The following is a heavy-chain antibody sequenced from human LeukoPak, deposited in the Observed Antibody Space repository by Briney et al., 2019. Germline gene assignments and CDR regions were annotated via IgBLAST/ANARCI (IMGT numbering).Heavy chain of an antibody. CDR1: GLTFSSNY. CDR3: ASKLTTGY. D-gene: IGHD4-17*01. J-gene: IGHJ4*02. V-gene: IGHV3-66*01. Sequence: GGSLRLSCVVPGLTFSSNYMSWDRQAPGKGLEWVSVIYSGGTTNYADSVKGRFLVYRDNSKNTLYLQMNSLRAEDTAVYYCASKLTTGYWGQGTLVTVSS. CDR2: IYSGGTT.